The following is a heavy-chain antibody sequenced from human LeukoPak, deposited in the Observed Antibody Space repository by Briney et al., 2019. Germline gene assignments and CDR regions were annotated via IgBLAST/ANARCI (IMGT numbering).Heavy chain of an antibody. V-gene: IGHV3-7*01. Sequence: GGSLRLSCAASGFTFSSYWMSWVRQAPGKGLEWVANIKQDGSEKYYVDSVKGRFTISRVNAKNSLYLQMNSLRAEDTAVYYCARDKHFGYMDVWGKGTTVTVSS. J-gene: IGHJ6*03. CDR1: GFTFSSYW. CDR2: IKQDGSEK. D-gene: IGHD3-3*01. CDR3: ARDKHFGYMDV.